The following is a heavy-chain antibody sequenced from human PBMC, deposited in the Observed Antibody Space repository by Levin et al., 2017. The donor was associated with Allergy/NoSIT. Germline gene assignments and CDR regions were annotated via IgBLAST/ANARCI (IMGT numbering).Heavy chain of an antibody. Sequence: PGGSLRLSCAVYGGSFSGYYWSWIRQPPGKGLEWIGEINHSGSTNYNPSLKSRVTISVDTSKNQFSLKLSSVTAADTAVYYCARAGYCSSTSCYTANLLYYYYGMDVWGQGTTVTVSS. CDR1: GGSFSGYY. CDR2: INHSGST. CDR3: ARAGYCSSTSCYTANLLYYYYGMDV. J-gene: IGHJ6*02. D-gene: IGHD2-2*02. V-gene: IGHV4-34*01.